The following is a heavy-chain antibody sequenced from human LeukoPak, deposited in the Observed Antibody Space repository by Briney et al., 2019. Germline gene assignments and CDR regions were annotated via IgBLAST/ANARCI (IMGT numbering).Heavy chain of an antibody. CDR3: ARAQHSSSGWYLSMVGFDY. D-gene: IGHD6-19*01. V-gene: IGHV4-34*01. CDR1: GGSISGYY. Sequence: SETLSLTCTVSGGSISGYYWSWIRQPPGKGLEWIGEINHSGSTNYNPSLKSRVTISVDTSKNQFSLKLSSVTAADTAVYYCARAQHSSSGWYLSMVGFDYWGQGTLVTVSS. CDR2: INHSGST. J-gene: IGHJ4*02.